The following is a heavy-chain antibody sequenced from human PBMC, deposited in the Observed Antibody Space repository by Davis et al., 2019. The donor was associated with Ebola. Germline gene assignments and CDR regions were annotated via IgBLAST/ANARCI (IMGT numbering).Heavy chain of an antibody. Sequence: ASVKVSCKASGYTFTSYAMHWVRQAPGQRLEWMGWINAGNGNTKYSQKFQGRVTITRDTSASTAYMELSSLRSEDTAVYYCASMTTVSSNYYYYGMDVWGQGTTVTVSS. D-gene: IGHD4-11*01. CDR3: ASMTTVSSNYYYYGMDV. V-gene: IGHV1-3*01. CDR2: INAGNGNT. CDR1: GYTFTSYA. J-gene: IGHJ6*02.